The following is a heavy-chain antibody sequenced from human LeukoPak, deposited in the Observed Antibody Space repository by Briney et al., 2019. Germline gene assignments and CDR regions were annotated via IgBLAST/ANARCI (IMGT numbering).Heavy chain of an antibody. J-gene: IGHJ5*02. V-gene: IGHV4-39*01. CDR1: GGSIRSSSYY. CDR3: ARSSGMVIHNWFDP. Sequence: SEPLSLTCTVSGGSIRSSSYYWVWVRQPPGKGLEWIGTIYYSGSTYYNPSLKTRVTISVDTSKNQFSLNLSSVTAAATAVYCARSSGMVIHNWFDPWGQGILVTVSS. D-gene: IGHD3-3*01. CDR2: IYYSGST.